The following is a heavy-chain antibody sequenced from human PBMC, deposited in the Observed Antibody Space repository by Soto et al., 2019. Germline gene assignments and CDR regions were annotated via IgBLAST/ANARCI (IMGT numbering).Heavy chain of an antibody. CDR2: ISYSGST. D-gene: IGHD6-19*01. CDR1: GGSISSYY. J-gene: IGHJ2*01. CDR3: ARDFCMGEAGGQRLCYWYFDL. V-gene: IGHV4-59*12. Sequence: QVQLQESGPGLVKPSETLSLTCTVSGGSISSYYWSWIRQPPGKGLEWIGYISYSGSTNYNPSLKSRVTISVDTSKNQFSLKLSSVTAADTAVYYCARDFCMGEAGGQRLCYWYFDLWGRGTLVTVSS.